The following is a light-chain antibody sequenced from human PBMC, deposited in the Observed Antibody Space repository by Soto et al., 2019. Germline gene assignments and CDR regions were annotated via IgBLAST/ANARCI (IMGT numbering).Light chain of an antibody. CDR3: SSYTSSSTYV. CDR1: SSDVGGYNY. Sequence: QSFLTQPASVSGSPGQSITISCTGTSSDVGGYNYVSWYQQHPGKAPKLMIYEVSNRPSGVSNRFSGSKSGNTASLTISGLQAEDEADYYRSSYTSSSTYVFGTGTKVTVL. V-gene: IGLV2-14*01. CDR2: EVS. J-gene: IGLJ1*01.